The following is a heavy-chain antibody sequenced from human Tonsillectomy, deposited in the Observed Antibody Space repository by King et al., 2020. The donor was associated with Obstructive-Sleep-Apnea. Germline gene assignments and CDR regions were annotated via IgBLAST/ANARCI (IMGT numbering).Heavy chain of an antibody. CDR2: IYYSGST. D-gene: IGHD3-10*01. J-gene: IGHJ4*02. CDR3: ARRGVITFDY. Sequence: LQLQESGPGLVKPSETLSLTCTVTGGSISSSSYYWGWIRQPPGKGLEWIGSIYYSGSTYYNPSLKSRVTISVDTSKNQFSLKLSSVTAADTAVYYCARRGVITFDYWGQGTLVTVSS. CDR1: GGSISSSSYY. V-gene: IGHV4-39*07.